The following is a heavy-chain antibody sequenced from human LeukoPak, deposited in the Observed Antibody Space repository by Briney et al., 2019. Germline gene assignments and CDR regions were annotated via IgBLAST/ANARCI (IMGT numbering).Heavy chain of an antibody. CDR1: GFTFSSYA. J-gene: IGHJ3*02. Sequence: GGSLRLSCAASGFTFSSYAMSWVRQAPGKGLEWVSVIYSGGSTYYADSVKGRFTISRDNSKNTLYLQMNSLRAEDTAVYYCARDNYGSGSYEAFDIWGQGTMVTVSS. CDR3: ARDNYGSGSYEAFDI. D-gene: IGHD3-10*01. CDR2: IYSGGST. V-gene: IGHV3-53*01.